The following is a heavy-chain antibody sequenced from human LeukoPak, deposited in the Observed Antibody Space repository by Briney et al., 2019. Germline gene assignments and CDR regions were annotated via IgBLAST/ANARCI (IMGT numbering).Heavy chain of an antibody. CDR1: GGTFSSYA. CDR3: AGSYYKSYFDY. J-gene: IGHJ4*02. D-gene: IGHD3-10*01. V-gene: IGHV1-69*06. CDR2: IIPIFGTA. Sequence: GASVKVSCKASGGTFSSYAISWVRQAPGQGLEWMGGIIPIFGTANYAQKFQGRVTITADKSTSTAYMELSSLRSEDTAVYYCAGSYYKSYFDYWGQGTLVTVSS.